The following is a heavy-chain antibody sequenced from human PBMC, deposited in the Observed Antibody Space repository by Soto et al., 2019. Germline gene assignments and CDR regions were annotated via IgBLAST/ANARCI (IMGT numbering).Heavy chain of an antibody. CDR3: ARGVQWLHFDY. CDR2: MNPNSGNT. J-gene: IGHJ4*02. V-gene: IGHV1-8*01. Sequence: GESLKISCKASGYTFTSYDINWVRQATGQGLEWMGWMNPNSGNTGYAQKFQGRVTMTRNTSISTAYMELSSLRSEDTAVYYCARGVQWLHFDYWGQGTLVTVSS. D-gene: IGHD5-12*01. CDR1: GYTFTSYD.